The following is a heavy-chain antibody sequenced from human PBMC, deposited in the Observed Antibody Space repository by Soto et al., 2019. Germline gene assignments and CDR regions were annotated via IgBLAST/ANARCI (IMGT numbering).Heavy chain of an antibody. V-gene: IGHV3-48*02. D-gene: IGHD2-2*03. CDR1: GFTISGCS. CDR2: ITIRTGNI. Sequence: PGGSLRLSCEASGFTISGCSMNWVRQAPGKGLEWLAYITIRTGNIVYADSVRGRFTISADNAENSVFLQMNSLRDEDTAVYFCVRDRDLDRYMAHADPWGQGT. CDR3: VRDRDLDRYMAHADP. J-gene: IGHJ5*02.